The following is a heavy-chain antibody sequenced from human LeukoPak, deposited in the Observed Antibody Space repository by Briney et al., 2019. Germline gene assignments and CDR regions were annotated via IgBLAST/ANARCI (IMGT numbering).Heavy chain of an antibody. V-gene: IGHV4-31*03. J-gene: IGHJ4*02. CDR3: ARANDRGGTSPLDY. D-gene: IGHD2-2*01. CDR2: IYYSGST. Sequence: SETLSLTCTVSGGSISSGGYYWSWIRQHPGKGLEWIGYIYYSGSTYYNPSLKSRVTISVDTSKNQFSLKLSSVTAADTAVYYCARANDRGGTSPLDYWGQGALVTVSS. CDR1: GGSISSGGYY.